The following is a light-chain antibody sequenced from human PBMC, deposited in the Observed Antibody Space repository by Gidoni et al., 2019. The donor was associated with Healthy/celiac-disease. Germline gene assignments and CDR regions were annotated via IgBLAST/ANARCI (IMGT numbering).Light chain of an antibody. Sequence: DIQMTQSPSSLSASVGERVTITCQASQDISNYLNWYQQKPGKDPKLLIYYAANLETGVPSRFSRSRAGTDFTFTISSLQPEDIATYYCQQYDNLFMYTFGQGTKLEIK. CDR1: QDISNY. J-gene: IGKJ2*01. V-gene: IGKV1-33*01. CDR3: QQYDNLFMYT. CDR2: YAA.